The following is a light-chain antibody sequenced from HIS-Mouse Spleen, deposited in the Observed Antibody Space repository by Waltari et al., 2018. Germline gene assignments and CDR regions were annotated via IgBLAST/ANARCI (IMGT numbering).Light chain of an antibody. CDR1: ALPKKY. CDR3: YSTDSSGNHRV. Sequence: SYELTQPPSVSVSPGQTARITCSGDALPKKYAYWDQQKSGQAPVLVIYEDSKRPPGIPERFSGSSSGTMATLTISGAQVDDEADYYCYSTDSSGNHRVFGGGTKLTVL. J-gene: IGLJ2*01. V-gene: IGLV3-10*01. CDR2: EDS.